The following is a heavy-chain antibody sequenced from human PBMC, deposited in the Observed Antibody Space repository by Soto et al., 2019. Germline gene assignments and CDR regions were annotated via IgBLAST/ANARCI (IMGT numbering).Heavy chain of an antibody. Sequence: QVQLVQSGAEVKKPGASVKVSCKAYGYTFTSYYMHWVRQDPGQGLEWMGIINPSGGSTSYAQKFQGRVTMTRDTSTSTVYMELSSLRSEDTAVYYCARVLGARGSSQYYFDYWGQGTLVTVSS. J-gene: IGHJ4*02. D-gene: IGHD3-10*01. V-gene: IGHV1-46*01. CDR1: GYTFTSYY. CDR3: ARVLGARGSSQYYFDY. CDR2: INPSGGST.